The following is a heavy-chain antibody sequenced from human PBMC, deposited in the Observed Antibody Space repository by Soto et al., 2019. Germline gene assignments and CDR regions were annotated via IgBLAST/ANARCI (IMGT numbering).Heavy chain of an antibody. CDR3: AREDDYGYRYINYGLDV. D-gene: IGHD4-17*01. CDR1: GFTFNGYP. J-gene: IGHJ6*02. Sequence: LRLSCAASGFTFNGYPLHWVRHTPVKGLEWLAVISFDGTKKYYIDSVKGRFTISRDNLKNTLYLQMNNLRVEDAALYFCAREDDYGYRYINYGLDVWGQGTTVTVSS. CDR2: ISFDGTKK. V-gene: IGHV3-30-3*01.